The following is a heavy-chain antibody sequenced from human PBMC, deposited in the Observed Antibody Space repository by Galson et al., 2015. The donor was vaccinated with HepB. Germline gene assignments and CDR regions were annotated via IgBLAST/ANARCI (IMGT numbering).Heavy chain of an antibody. J-gene: IGHJ4*02. D-gene: IGHD3-22*01. CDR3: ARATGYYYDKCFDY. V-gene: IGHV1-2*04. Sequence: SVKVSCKASGYTFTGYYMHWVRQAPGQELEWMGWINPNSGGTNYAQKFQGWVTMTRDTSISTAYMELSRLRSDDTAVYYCARATGYYYDKCFDYWGQGTLVTVSS. CDR1: GYTFTGYY. CDR2: INPNSGGT.